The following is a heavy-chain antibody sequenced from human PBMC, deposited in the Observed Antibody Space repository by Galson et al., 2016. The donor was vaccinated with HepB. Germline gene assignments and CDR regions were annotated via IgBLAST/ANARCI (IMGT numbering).Heavy chain of an antibody. CDR3: ARGSTLHS. Sequence: CAISGDSVSSDSPSWNWIRQSPSRGLEWLGRTYYRSKWYNDYAASVESRITINPDTSNNQFSLRLDSVTPEDTAVYYCARGSTLHSWGQGTLVTVPS. D-gene: IGHD1-26*01. CDR2: TYYRSKWYN. CDR1: GDSVSSDSPS. J-gene: IGHJ4*02. V-gene: IGHV6-1*01.